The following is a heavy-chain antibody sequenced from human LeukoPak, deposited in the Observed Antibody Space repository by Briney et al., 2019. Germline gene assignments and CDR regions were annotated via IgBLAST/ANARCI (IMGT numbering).Heavy chain of an antibody. J-gene: IGHJ4*02. CDR1: GYTFTDYY. CDR2: IIPYSGGT. D-gene: IGHD1-1*01. V-gene: IGHV1-2*02. Sequence: ASVKVSCKASGYTFTDYYIHWVRQAPGQGLEWMGWIIPYSGGTNSAQKFLGRVTVTRDTSISTAYMELSRLTSDDTAVYYCARGTVDKSLDYWGQGTLVTVSS. CDR3: ARGTVDKSLDY.